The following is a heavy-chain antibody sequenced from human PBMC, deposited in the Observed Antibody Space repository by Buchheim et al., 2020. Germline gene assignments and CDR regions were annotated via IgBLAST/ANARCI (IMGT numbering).Heavy chain of an antibody. J-gene: IGHJ3*02. D-gene: IGHD2-15*01. CDR1: GGSISSYY. V-gene: IGHV4-59*01. CDR2: IYYSGST. CDR3: ARTDVGYCSGGSCPDAFDI. Sequence: QVQLQESGPGLVKPSETLSLTCTVSGGSISSYYWSWIRQPPGKGLEWIGYIYYSGSTNYNPSLKSRVTISVDTSKNQFSLKLSSVTAADTAVYYCARTDVGYCSGGSCPDAFDIWGQGT.